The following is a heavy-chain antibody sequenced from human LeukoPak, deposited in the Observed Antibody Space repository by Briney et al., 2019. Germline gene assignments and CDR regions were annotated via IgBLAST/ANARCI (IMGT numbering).Heavy chain of an antibody. V-gene: IGHV4-4*07. CDR2: IYPTGST. CDR3: ARQGYTVSYYFLDY. CDR1: GVSVRSYW. D-gene: IGHD1-26*01. J-gene: IGHJ4*02. Sequence: ASETLSLTCNLSGVSVRSYWWGWVRQPPGKGLEWLGRIYPTGSTRFNPSLKSRLTLSIDTSTNQFSLKLTSVTAADTAVYFCARQGYTVSYYFLDYWSQGTLVTVSS.